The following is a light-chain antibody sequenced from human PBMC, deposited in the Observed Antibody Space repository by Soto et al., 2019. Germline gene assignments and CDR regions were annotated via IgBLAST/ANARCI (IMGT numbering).Light chain of an antibody. J-gene: IGKJ2*01. CDR1: QSISTH. Sequence: DIQMTQSPSSLSASVGDRVTISCRASQSISTHLNWYQQRPGRAPKLLIYAASSLQSGVPSRFSGSESGSDFTLTISSLQPEDFATYFCQQSYSTPYTFGQGTKLEIK. CDR2: AAS. V-gene: IGKV1-39*01. CDR3: QQSYSTPYT.